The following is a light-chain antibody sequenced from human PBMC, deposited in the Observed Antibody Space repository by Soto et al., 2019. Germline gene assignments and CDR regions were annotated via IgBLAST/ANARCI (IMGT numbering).Light chain of an antibody. CDR2: AAS. V-gene: IGKV1-39*01. J-gene: IGKJ2*01. CDR3: QQSYTSPFT. Sequence: DIQMTQSPSSLSASVGDRVTITCRASQSIGNYLNWYQHKPRKAPNLLIYAASSLQSGVPSRFSGSGSVTDFTLTISSLQPEDFATYYCQQSYTSPFTFGQGTKLEIK. CDR1: QSIGNY.